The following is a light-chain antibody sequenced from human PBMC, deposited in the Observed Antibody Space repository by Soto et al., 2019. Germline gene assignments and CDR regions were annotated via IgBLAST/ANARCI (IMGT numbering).Light chain of an antibody. Sequence: DIQMTQSPSSLSASVGDRVTITCRASQSISSYLNWYQQKPGQAPNLLIYAASSLHSGVPSKFSGSGSGTDFTLTISSLQPEDFATYYCQQSYRTPTFGGGTQVEIK. CDR1: QSISSY. CDR2: AAS. V-gene: IGKV1-39*01. CDR3: QQSYRTPT. J-gene: IGKJ4*01.